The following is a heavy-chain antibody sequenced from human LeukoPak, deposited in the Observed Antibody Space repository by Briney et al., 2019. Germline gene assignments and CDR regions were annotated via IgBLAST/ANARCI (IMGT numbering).Heavy chain of an antibody. CDR2: ISPYNGNT. CDR3: AREGTYYDILTGYHLWLNYYYYGMDV. Sequence: ASVTVSRKASGYTFTRYGISWVRQAPGQGLEWMGWISPYNGNTNYAKKLQGRVTMTTDTSTSTAYMELRSLRSHDTAVYYCAREGTYYDILTGYHLWLNYYYYGMDVWGQGTTVTVSS. J-gene: IGHJ6*02. CDR1: GYTFTRYG. V-gene: IGHV1-18*01. D-gene: IGHD3-9*01.